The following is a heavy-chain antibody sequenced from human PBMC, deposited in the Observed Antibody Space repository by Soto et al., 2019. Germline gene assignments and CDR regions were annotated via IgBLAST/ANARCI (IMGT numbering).Heavy chain of an antibody. D-gene: IGHD3-22*01. Sequence: QVQLVESGGGVVQPGRSLRLSCVASGFIFSNYGMHWVRQAPGKGLEWVADISYDGTSKNYADSVRGRFTISRDNSKNTLYLQFYSLIAEYTAVYYCATGSAYYATAYFDSWGQGILATVSS. CDR1: GFIFSNYG. J-gene: IGHJ4*02. CDR2: ISYDGTSK. V-gene: IGHV3-30*03. CDR3: ATGSAYYATAYFDS.